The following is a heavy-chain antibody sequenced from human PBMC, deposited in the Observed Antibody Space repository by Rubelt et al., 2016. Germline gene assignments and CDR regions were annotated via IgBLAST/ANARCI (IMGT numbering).Heavy chain of an antibody. CDR1: GFTFSSYA. CDR3: ATAVADTGECFQH. V-gene: IGHV3-64D*06. J-gene: IGHJ1*01. CDR2: INTNGGST. Sequence: EVQLVESGGGLVKPGGSLRLSCAASGFTFSSYAMHWVRQAPGKGLEYVSAINTNGGSTYYADSVKGRFTISRDNSKNTLYLQMSSLIAEETAVYYCATAVADTGECFQHWGQGTLVTVSS. D-gene: IGHD6-19*01.